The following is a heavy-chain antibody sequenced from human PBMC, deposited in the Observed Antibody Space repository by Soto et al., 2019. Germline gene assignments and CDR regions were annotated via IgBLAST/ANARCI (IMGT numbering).Heavy chain of an antibody. V-gene: IGHV3-23*01. Sequence: LRLSCAASGFAFRNNVLSWVRQAPGKGLDWVSGITGSGRDTYYADSVKGRFTISRDNSKNMVFLQMNSLRAEDTALYYCAKNGLDNSPSTIDSWGPGTLVTVSS. CDR3: AKNGLDNSPSTIDS. D-gene: IGHD2-8*01. CDR1: GFAFRNNV. J-gene: IGHJ4*02. CDR2: ITGSGRDT.